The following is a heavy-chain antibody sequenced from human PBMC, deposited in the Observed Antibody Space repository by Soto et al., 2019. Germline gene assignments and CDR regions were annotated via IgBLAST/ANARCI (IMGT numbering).Heavy chain of an antibody. V-gene: IGHV1-18*01. J-gene: IGHJ5*01. CDR1: GYTFTSYG. Sequence: GASVKVSCKASGYTFTSYGISWVRQAPGQGLEWMGWISAYNGNTNYAQKLQGRVTMTTDTSTSTAYLELRSLRSDDTAVYYCARHAIFFFGSGRHNWFVSWGQGIRVTVFS. CDR3: ARHAIFFFGSGRHNWFVS. CDR2: ISAYNGNT. D-gene: IGHD3-10*01.